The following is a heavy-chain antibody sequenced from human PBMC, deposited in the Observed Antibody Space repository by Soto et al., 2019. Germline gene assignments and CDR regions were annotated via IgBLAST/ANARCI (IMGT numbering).Heavy chain of an antibody. CDR2: ISGSGGRT. CDR3: AKGGFRYCSGGSCYEGYYYGMDV. Sequence: EVQLLESGGGLVQPGGSLRLSCAASGFTFSSYAMSWVRQAPGKGLEWVSAISGSGGRTYYADSVKGRFTISRDNSKNTLYLQMNSLRAEDTAVYYCAKGGFRYCSGGSCYEGYYYGMDVWGQGTTVTVSS. V-gene: IGHV3-23*01. D-gene: IGHD2-15*01. CDR1: GFTFSSYA. J-gene: IGHJ6*02.